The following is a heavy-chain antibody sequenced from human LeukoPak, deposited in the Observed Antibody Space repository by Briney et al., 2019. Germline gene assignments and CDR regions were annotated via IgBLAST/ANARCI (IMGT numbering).Heavy chain of an antibody. CDR2: IYYSGST. J-gene: IGHJ6*02. D-gene: IGHD5-18*01. CDR1: GGSISSYY. V-gene: IGHV4-59*01. CDR3: ARDLSYGFYGMDV. Sequence: SETLSLTCTVSGGSISSYYWSWIRQPPGKGLEWIGYIYYSGSTNYNPSLKSRATISVDTSKNQFSLKLSSVTAADTAVYYCARDLSYGFYGMDVWGQGTTVTVSS.